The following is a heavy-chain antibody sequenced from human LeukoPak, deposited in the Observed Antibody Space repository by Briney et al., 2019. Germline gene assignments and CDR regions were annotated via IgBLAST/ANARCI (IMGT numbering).Heavy chain of an antibody. D-gene: IGHD1-1*01. CDR1: GFTFSTYG. CDR2: IWYDGSNK. J-gene: IGHJ4*02. Sequence: GGSLRLSCAASGFTFSTYGIHWVRQAPGKGLEWVAIIWYDGSNKYYADSVRGRFTISRDNSKNTLYLQMNSLRAEDTAMYYCARDLEIGSSSYYFDYWGQGTLVTVPS. V-gene: IGHV3-33*01. CDR3: ARDLEIGSSSYYFDY.